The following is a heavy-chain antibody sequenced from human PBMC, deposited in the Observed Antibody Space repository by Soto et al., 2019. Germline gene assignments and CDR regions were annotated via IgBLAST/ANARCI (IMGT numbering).Heavy chain of an antibody. CDR2: IIPMIGAT. V-gene: IGHV1-69*06. J-gene: IGHJ3*02. CDR1: GGTFSDFT. CDR3: ARYWSAGTLYGAFDI. Sequence: QVQLVQSGSEVKKPGSSVKVSCKASGGTFSDFTLSWLRQAPGRGLEWMGGIIPMIGATNNEQKLKGRLTITADKSTGKVSMELNSLRSDDTAVYYCARYWSAGTLYGAFDIWGQGTEVTVSP. D-gene: IGHD2-15*01.